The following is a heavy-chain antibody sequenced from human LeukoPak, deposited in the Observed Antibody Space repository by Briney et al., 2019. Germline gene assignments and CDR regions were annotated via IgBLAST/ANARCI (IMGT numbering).Heavy chain of an antibody. CDR3: ARDRPYDYVWGSHWFDP. J-gene: IGHJ5*02. CDR2: INTNTGNP. D-gene: IGHD3-16*01. V-gene: IGHV7-4-1*02. CDR1: GYTFTSYA. Sequence: ASVKFSCKASGYTFTSYAMNWVRQAPGQGLEWMGWINTNTGNPTYAQGFTGRFVFSLDTSVSTAYLQISSLKAEDTAVYYCARDRPYDYVWGSHWFDPWGQGTLVTVSS.